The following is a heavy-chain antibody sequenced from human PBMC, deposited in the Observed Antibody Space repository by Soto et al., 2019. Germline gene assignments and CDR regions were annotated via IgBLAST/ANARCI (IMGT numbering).Heavy chain of an antibody. V-gene: IGHV1-2*04. D-gene: IGHD3-9*01. CDR1: GYTFTGYY. CDR3: ARAAYRSLWFLSH. CDR2: INPNSGGT. Sequence: ASVKVSCEASGYTFTGYYMHWVRQAPGQGLEWMGWINPNSGGTNYAQKFQGWVTMTRDTSISTAYMELSGLRSDDTGVYYCARAAYRSLWFLSHWAQGTLVTVSS. J-gene: IGHJ4*02.